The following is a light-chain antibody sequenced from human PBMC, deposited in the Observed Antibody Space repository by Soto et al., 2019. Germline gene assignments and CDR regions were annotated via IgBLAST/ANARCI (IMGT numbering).Light chain of an antibody. Sequence: EIVLTQSPGTLSLSPGERATLSCRASQSVSSTYLAWYQQKPGQAPRLLIYGASSRATGIPDRFSGGGSGTDFTLTISSLEPEDFAVYYCQQYGNSPFTFGGGTKVDIK. CDR2: GAS. CDR3: QQYGNSPFT. J-gene: IGKJ3*01. CDR1: QSVSSTY. V-gene: IGKV3-20*01.